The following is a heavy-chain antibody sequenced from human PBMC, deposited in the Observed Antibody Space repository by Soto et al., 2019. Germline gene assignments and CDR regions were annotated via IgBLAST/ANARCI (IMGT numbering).Heavy chain of an antibody. CDR3: AGSYGRFDY. Sequence: EVQLVESGGGLVQPGGSLRLSCAASGFTFSSYSMNWVRQAPGKGLEWVSSISSSRSYIYYADSVKGRFTISRDNAKNSLYLQMNSLRAEDTAVYYCAGSYGRFDYWGQGTLVTVSS. CDR2: ISSSRSYI. D-gene: IGHD1-26*01. V-gene: IGHV3-21*01. CDR1: GFTFSSYS. J-gene: IGHJ4*02.